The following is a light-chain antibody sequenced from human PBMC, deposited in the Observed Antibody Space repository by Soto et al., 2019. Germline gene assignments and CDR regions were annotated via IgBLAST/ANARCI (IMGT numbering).Light chain of an antibody. CDR3: QQRSNWPPT. J-gene: IGKJ5*01. Sequence: EIVLTQSPATLSLSPGERSTLSCRASQSVNNYLAWYQQKPGQAPRLLIYDTSDRASGIPARFSGSGSGTDFTLTISSLEPEDFAVYYCQQRSNWPPTFGQGTRLEIK. CDR2: DTS. CDR1: QSVNNY. V-gene: IGKV3-11*01.